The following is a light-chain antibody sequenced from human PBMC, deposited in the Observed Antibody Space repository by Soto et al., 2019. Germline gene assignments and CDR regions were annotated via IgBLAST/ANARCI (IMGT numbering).Light chain of an antibody. J-gene: IGKJ3*01. Sequence: EIVLTQSPGTLSLSPGERATLSCRASQSVSNNYLAWYQQKPGQAPRLLISGASNRATGIPHRFSGSGSGTDFTLAISRLEPEDFAVYYCQQYGTSPFTFGPGTKVDLK. V-gene: IGKV3-20*01. CDR1: QSVSNNY. CDR2: GAS. CDR3: QQYGTSPFT.